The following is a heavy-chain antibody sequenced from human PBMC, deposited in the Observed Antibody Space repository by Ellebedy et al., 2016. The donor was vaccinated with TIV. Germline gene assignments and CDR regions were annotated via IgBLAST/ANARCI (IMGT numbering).Heavy chain of an antibody. V-gene: IGHV3-21*01. CDR1: GFTFSSYS. CDR3: ARSPYSSSWVPRGYYGMDV. Sequence: GESLKISXAASGFTFSSYSMNWVRQAPGKGLEWVSSISSSSSYIYYADSVKGRFTISRDNSKNTLYLQMNSLRAEDTAVYYCARSPYSSSWVPRGYYGMDVWGQGTTVTVSS. J-gene: IGHJ6*02. D-gene: IGHD6-13*01. CDR2: ISSSSSYI.